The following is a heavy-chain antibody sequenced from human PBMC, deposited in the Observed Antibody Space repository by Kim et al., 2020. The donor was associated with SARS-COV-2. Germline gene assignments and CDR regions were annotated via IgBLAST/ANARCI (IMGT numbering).Heavy chain of an antibody. Sequence: GGSLRLSCAASGFTFSSYAMHWVRQAPGKGLEWVAVISYDGSNKYYADSVKGRFTISRDNSKNTLYLQMNSLRAEDTAVYYCAREHRTGRYYYYGMDVWGQGTTVTVSS. D-gene: IGHD1-1*01. J-gene: IGHJ6*02. CDR2: ISYDGSNK. CDR3: AREHRTGRYYYYGMDV. V-gene: IGHV3-30*04. CDR1: GFTFSSYA.